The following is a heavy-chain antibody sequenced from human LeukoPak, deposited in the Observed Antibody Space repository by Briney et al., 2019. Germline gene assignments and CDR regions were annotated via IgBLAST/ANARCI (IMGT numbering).Heavy chain of an antibody. CDR1: GFTFSSYE. V-gene: IGHV3-48*03. CDR2: ISSSGSTI. CDR3: ARDAVTTVTTDGFRYYYYYGMDV. J-gene: IGHJ6*02. Sequence: GGSLRLSCAASGFTFSSYEMNWVRQAPGKGLEWVSYISSSGSTIYYADSVKGRFTISRDNAKNSLYLQMNSLRAEDTAVYYCARDAVTTVTTDGFRYYYYYGMDVWGQGTSVTVSS. D-gene: IGHD4-17*01.